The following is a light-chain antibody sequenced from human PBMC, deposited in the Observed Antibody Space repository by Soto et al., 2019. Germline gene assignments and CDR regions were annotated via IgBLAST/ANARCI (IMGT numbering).Light chain of an antibody. Sequence: QSVLTQPASVSGSPGQSITISCTGTSSDVGGYNYVSWYQLHPGKAPKLMIYEVSNRPSGVSDRFSGSKSGNTASLTISGLQAEDEADYYCISYTTNPLLVVGGGTKLTVL. V-gene: IGLV2-14*01. CDR3: ISYTTNPLLV. CDR2: EVS. CDR1: SSDVGGYNY. J-gene: IGLJ3*02.